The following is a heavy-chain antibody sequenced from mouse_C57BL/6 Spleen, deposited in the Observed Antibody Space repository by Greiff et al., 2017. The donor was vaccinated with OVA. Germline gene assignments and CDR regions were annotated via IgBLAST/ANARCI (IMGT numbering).Heavy chain of an antibody. D-gene: IGHD3-2*02. J-gene: IGHJ2*01. Sequence: QVQLQQSGTELVKPGASVKLSCKASGYTFTSYWMHWVKQRPGQGLEWIGNINPSNGGTNYNEKFKSKATLTVDKSSSTAYMQLSSLTSEDSAVYYCARWGQLRLHCDYWGQGTTLTVSS. V-gene: IGHV1-53*01. CDR3: ARWGQLRLHCDY. CDR2: INPSNGGT. CDR1: GYTFTSYW.